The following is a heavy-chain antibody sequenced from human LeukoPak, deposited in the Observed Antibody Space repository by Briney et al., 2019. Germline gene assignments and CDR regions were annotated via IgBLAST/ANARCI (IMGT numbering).Heavy chain of an antibody. CDR3: ARDRSSGYYSDAFDI. D-gene: IGHD3-22*01. CDR1: GYSISSGYY. V-gene: IGHV4-38-2*02. Sequence: SETLSLTCTVSGYSISSGYYWGWIRQPPGKGLEWIGSIYHSGSTYYNPSLKSRVTISVDTSKNQFSLKLTPVTAADMAVYYCARDRSSGYYSDAFDIWGQGTMVTVSS. J-gene: IGHJ3*02. CDR2: IYHSGST.